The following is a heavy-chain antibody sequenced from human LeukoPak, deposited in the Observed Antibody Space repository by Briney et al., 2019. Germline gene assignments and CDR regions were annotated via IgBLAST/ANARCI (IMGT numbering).Heavy chain of an antibody. D-gene: IGHD4-11*01. CDR3: AKSNAWDWFDP. Sequence: SETLSLTCAVSGGSITSSNWWSWVRQPPGKGLEWIGEIYYTGDTNYNPSLKSRVTISVDKSNNQFSLNLSSVTAADTAVYYCAKSNAWDWFDPWGQGTLVTVSS. CDR2: IYYTGDT. CDR1: GGSITSSNW. V-gene: IGHV4-4*02. J-gene: IGHJ5*02.